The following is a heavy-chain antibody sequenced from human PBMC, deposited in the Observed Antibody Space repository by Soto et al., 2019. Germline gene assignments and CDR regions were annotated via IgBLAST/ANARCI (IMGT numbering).Heavy chain of an antibody. CDR3: ARGSMITSYWRD. CDR1: GGSISSGDYY. J-gene: IGHJ4*02. CDR2: IYYSGTT. V-gene: IGHV4-30-4*01. Sequence: QVQLQESGPGLVKPSQTLSLTCTVSGGSISSGDYYWSWIRQPPGKGLEWIGYIYYSGTTYYNPSLKSRXXIXIXXSNNQFSLKLSSVTAADTAVYYCARGSMITSYWRDWGPGTLVTVSS. D-gene: IGHD3-16*01.